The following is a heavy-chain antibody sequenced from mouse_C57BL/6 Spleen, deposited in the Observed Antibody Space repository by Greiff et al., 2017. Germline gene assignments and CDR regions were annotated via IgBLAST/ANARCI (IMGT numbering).Heavy chain of an antibody. Sequence: QVQLQQPGAELVKPGASVKLSCKASGYTFTSYWMHWVKQRPGQGLEWIGMIHPNSGSTNYNEKFKSKATLTVDKSSSTAYMQLSSLTSEDSAVYYCARRNYYGSSWYFDYWGQGTTLTVSS. CDR2: IHPNSGST. CDR1: GYTFTSYW. J-gene: IGHJ2*01. V-gene: IGHV1-64*01. D-gene: IGHD1-1*01. CDR3: ARRNYYGSSWYFDY.